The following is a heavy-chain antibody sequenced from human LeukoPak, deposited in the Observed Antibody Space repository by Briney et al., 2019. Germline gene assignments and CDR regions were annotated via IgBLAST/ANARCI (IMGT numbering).Heavy chain of an antibody. CDR1: GFTLSYFD. CDR3: ARADCSSSTCYLRRSWFDP. D-gene: IGHD2-2*01. J-gene: IGHJ5*02. Sequence: GGSLRLSCAVSGFTLSYFDMNWVRQAPGKGLEWVSSISTSSRYIYYKDSVRGRFTISRDDAKNSLHLEMNSLRAEDTAVYYCARADCSSSTCYLRRSWFDPWGQGTLVTVSS. CDR2: ISTSSRYI. V-gene: IGHV3-21*01.